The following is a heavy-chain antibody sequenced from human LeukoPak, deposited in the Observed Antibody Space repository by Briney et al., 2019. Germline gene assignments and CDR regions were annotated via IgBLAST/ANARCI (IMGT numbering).Heavy chain of an antibody. V-gene: IGHV1-69*05. J-gene: IGHJ1*01. CDR3: ARDPGVGYYTAKYFQH. CDR1: GGHFSSYA. CDR2: IIPIFGTA. D-gene: IGHD3-22*01. Sequence: ASVKVSCKASGGHFSSYAISWVRQAPGQGLEWMGRIIPIFGTANCSQKFQGRVTITTDESTSTAYMELSSLRSEETAVYYCARDPGVGYYTAKYFQHWGQGTLVTVSS.